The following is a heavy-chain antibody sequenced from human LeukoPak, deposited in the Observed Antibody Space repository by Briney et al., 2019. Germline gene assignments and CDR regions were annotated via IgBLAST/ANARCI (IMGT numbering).Heavy chain of an antibody. V-gene: IGHV3-7*01. Sequence: PGGSLRLSCAASGFTFSSYWMSWVRQAPGKGLEWVANIKQDGSEKYYVDSVKGRFTISRDNAKNSLYLQMNSLRAEDTAVYYCARRPNIVGAPNAFDIWGQGTMVTVSS. CDR2: IKQDGSEK. CDR1: GFTFSSYW. D-gene: IGHD1-26*01. CDR3: ARRPNIVGAPNAFDI. J-gene: IGHJ3*02.